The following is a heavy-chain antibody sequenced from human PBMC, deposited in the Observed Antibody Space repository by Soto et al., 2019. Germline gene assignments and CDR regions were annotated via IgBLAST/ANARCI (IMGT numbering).Heavy chain of an antibody. D-gene: IGHD3-22*01. CDR1: GGSISSSSYY. Sequence: SETLSLTCTVAGGSISSSSYYWGWIRQPPGKGLEWIGSIYYSGSTYYNPSLKSRVTISVDTSKNQFSLKLRSVTAADTAVYYCARLAYYYDSSGYYSPALNWFDPWGPGTLVTVSS. V-gene: IGHV4-39*01. CDR2: IYYSGST. J-gene: IGHJ5*02. CDR3: ARLAYYYDSSGYYSPALNWFDP.